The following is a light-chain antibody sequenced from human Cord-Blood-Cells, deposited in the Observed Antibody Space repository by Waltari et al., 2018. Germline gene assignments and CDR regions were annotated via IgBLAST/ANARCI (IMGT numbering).Light chain of an antibody. Sequence: QSVLTQPTSLSVAPRQRVTLSCSGSSSTIGKNAVNRYQQLPGKATKLLIYYDDLLPSGVSDRFSGSKSGTSASLAISGLQSEDEADYYCAAWDDSLNGPVFGGGTKLTVL. CDR3: AAWDDSLNGPV. CDR1: SSTIGKNA. CDR2: YDD. V-gene: IGLV1-36*01. J-gene: IGLJ3*02.